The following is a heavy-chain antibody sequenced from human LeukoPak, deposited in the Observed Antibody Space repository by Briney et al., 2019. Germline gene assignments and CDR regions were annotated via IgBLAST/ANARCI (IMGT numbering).Heavy chain of an antibody. CDR2: IYTSGST. J-gene: IGHJ4*02. D-gene: IGHD6-13*01. V-gene: IGHV4-61*02. CDR1: GGSISSGTYY. CDR3: ARVSITAAGWS. Sequence: SETLSLTCTVPGGSISSGTYYWTWIRQPAGKGLEWIGRIYTSGSTNYNPSLKSRVTISVDTSKNHFSLKLSSVTAADTAVYYCARVSITAAGWSWGQGTLVTVSS.